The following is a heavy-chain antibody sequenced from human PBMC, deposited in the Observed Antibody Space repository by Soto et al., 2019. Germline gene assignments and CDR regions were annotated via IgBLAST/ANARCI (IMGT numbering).Heavy chain of an antibody. V-gene: IGHV1-18*01. D-gene: IGHD3-10*01. CDR1: GYTFTSYG. J-gene: IGHJ4*02. Sequence: QVQLVQSGAEVKKPGASVKVSCKASGYTFTSYGISWVRQAPGQGLEWMGWISAYNGNTNYAQKLQGRVTMSTDTSTSSAYIELSSLRSDITAVYYRAREYHSGSGPTYWGQGTLVTVSS. CDR2: ISAYNGNT. CDR3: AREYHSGSGPTY.